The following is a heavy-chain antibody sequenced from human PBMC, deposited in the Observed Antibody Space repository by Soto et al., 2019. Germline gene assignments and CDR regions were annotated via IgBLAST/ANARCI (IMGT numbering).Heavy chain of an antibody. J-gene: IGHJ4*02. D-gene: IGHD5-18*01. CDR3: AKDYSSTSYGINY. CDR1: GFTFSSYG. CDR2: MYYDGSDE. Sequence: QVQLVESGGVVVQPGRSLRLSCAASGFTFSSYGMHWVRQAPGKGLEWVAVMYYDGSDEYYADSVKGRFTISRDNSKNTLYLQMNGLKAEDTAIYYCAKDYSSTSYGINYWGQGTLVSVSS. V-gene: IGHV3-33*06.